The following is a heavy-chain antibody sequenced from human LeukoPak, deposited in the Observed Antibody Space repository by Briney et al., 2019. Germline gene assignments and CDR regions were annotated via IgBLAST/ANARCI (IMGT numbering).Heavy chain of an antibody. CDR2: INHSGST. V-gene: IGHV4-34*01. CDR1: GVSFSGYY. D-gene: IGHD6-13*01. CDR3: ARRSSSWYRGGFDP. Sequence: SETLSLTCAVYGVSFSGYYWSWIRQPPGKGLEWIGEINHSGSTNYNPSLKSRVTISVDTSKNQFSLKLSSVTAADTAVYYCARRSSSWYRGGFDPWGQGTLVTVSS. J-gene: IGHJ5*02.